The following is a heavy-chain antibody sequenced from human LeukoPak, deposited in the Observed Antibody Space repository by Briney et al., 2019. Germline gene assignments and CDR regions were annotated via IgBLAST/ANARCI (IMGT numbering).Heavy chain of an antibody. CDR2: IYSGGST. V-gene: IGHV3-53*01. Sequence: GGSLRLSCAASGFTVSSNYMSWVRQAPGKGLEWVSVIYSGGSTYYADSVKGRFTISRDNSKNTLYLQMNSLRAEDTAVYYCARTPYDFWTGMDVWSQGTTVTVSS. CDR1: GFTVSSNY. CDR3: ARTPYDFWTGMDV. D-gene: IGHD3-3*01. J-gene: IGHJ6*02.